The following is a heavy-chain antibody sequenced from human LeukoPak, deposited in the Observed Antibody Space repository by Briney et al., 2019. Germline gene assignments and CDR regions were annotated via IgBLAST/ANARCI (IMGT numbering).Heavy chain of an antibody. CDR2: IRGNGGST. J-gene: IGHJ1*01. V-gene: IGHV3-43*01. Sequence: PGGSLRLSCAASGFTFDGYFMHWVRQAPGKGLEWVSLIRGNGGSTYYADSVKGRFTISRDNRKNSLYLQMNSLRTEDTALYYCAKDFGVAVPGKYFQHWGQGTLVTVSS. CDR3: AKDFGVAVPGKYFQH. D-gene: IGHD6-19*01. CDR1: GFTFDGYF.